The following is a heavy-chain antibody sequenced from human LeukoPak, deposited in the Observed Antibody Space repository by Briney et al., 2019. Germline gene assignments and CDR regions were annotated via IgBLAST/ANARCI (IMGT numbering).Heavy chain of an antibody. D-gene: IGHD3-22*01. Sequence: GASVKVSCKASGYTFTSYYMHWVRQAPGQGLEWMGIINPSGGSTSYAQKFQGRVTMTRDTSTSTVYMELSSLRSEDTAVYYCARLLGPNYDSSGYSADTFDYWGQGTLVTVSS. CDR2: INPSGGST. V-gene: IGHV1-46*01. CDR3: ARLLGPNYDSSGYSADTFDY. CDR1: GYTFTSYY. J-gene: IGHJ4*02.